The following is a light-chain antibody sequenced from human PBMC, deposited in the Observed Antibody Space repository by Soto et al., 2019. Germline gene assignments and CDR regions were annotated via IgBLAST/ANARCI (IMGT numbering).Light chain of an antibody. CDR2: GAS. V-gene: IGKV3-20*01. J-gene: IGKJ3*01. CDR3: QHFSSSPRHFT. Sequence: EIVLTQSPGTLSLSPGERATLSCRASQSVSSSYLAWYQQRPGQAPRLLIFGASYRATGIPDRFSGSVSGTDFTLIISRLDPEDFAVYYWQHFSSSPRHFTVGPGTKVESK. CDR1: QSVSSSY.